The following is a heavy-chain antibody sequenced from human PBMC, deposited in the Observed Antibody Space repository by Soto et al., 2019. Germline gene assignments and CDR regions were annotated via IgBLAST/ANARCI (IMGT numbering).Heavy chain of an antibody. CDR2: ISGSGART. J-gene: IGHJ4*02. V-gene: IGHV3-23*01. Sequence: HPGGSLRLSCAVSGFTFSNYAMSWVRQAPGKGLEWVTSISGSGARTYYADSVKGRITTSRDNPKNTLFLQVSSLRDEDTAVYYCARGDSYYDFGIECWGQGTVVTVSS. CDR1: GFTFSNYA. CDR3: ARGDSYYDFGIEC. D-gene: IGHD3-3*01.